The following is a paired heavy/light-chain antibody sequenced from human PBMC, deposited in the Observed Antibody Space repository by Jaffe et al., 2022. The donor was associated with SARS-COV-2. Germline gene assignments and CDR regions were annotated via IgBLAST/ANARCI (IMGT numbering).Heavy chain of an antibody. CDR2: VYMNGGA. Sequence: QVQLQESGPGLLKPSQTLSLTCTVSGGSVSSGDYFWTWIRQPAGKGLEWIGRVYMNGGADYSPSLESRVTISVDTSKNQFSLRLTSVTAADTAFYYCARQQAVAGVAGFDYWGQGALVTVSS. V-gene: IGHV4-61*02. J-gene: IGHJ4*02. D-gene: IGHD6-19*01. CDR3: ARQQAVAGVAGFDY. CDR1: GGSVSSGDYF.
Light chain of an antibody. CDR2: NTN. J-gene: IGLJ3*02. CDR3: VLYVGSGIWV. V-gene: IGLV8-61*01. Sequence: QTVVTQEPSFSVSPGGTVTLTCGLNSGSVSTTYYPSWYQQTPGQSPRTLIYNTNTRSSGVPDRFSGSILGNKAALTITGAQADDESDYYCVLYVGSGIWVFGGGTKLTVL. CDR1: SGSVSTTYY.